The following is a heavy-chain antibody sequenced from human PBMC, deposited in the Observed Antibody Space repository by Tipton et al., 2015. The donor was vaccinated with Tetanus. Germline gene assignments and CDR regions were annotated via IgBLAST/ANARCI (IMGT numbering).Heavy chain of an antibody. D-gene: IGHD3-16*01. J-gene: IGHJ5*02. CDR2: IYYSGST. Sequence: TLSLTCSVSGASISSGGYFWNWIRHRPGQGLEWIGYIYYSGSTFYNPSLKSRVTISVDTSNNQLSPRLSSVTAADTAVYYCARDQGGGRVARLNWFGPWGQGTLVTVSS. CDR1: GASISSGGYF. CDR3: ARDQGGGRVARLNWFGP. V-gene: IGHV4-31*03.